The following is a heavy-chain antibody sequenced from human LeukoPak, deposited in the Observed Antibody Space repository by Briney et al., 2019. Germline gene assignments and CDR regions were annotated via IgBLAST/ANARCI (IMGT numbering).Heavy chain of an antibody. CDR3: AKEQDYFDS. CDR1: GFTFDDYA. J-gene: IGHJ4*02. V-gene: IGHV3-9*01. CDR2: ISWNSGNI. Sequence: SLRLSCVASGFTFDDYAMHWVRQAPGKGLEWVSGISWNSGNIDYADSVKGRFTISRDNAKNSLFLQMNSLRTEDTALYYCAKEQDYFDSWGQGTLVTVSS.